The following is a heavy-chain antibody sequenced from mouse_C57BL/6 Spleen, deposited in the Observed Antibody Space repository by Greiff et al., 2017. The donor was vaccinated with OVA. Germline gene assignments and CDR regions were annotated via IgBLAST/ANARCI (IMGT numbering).Heavy chain of an antibody. D-gene: IGHD1-1*01. J-gene: IGHJ4*01. CDR2: FHPYNDDT. CDR1: FYTFPTSP. Sequence: QVQLQQSGAELVKPVSSVPMSFQSSFYTFPTSPIAFLMPNHGKSLAWIGNFHPYNDDTKYNEKFKGNATLTVEKSSSTVYLELSRLTSDDSAVYYCARNGFYYAMDYWGQGTSVTVSS. V-gene: IGHV1-47*01. CDR3: ARNGFYYAMDY.